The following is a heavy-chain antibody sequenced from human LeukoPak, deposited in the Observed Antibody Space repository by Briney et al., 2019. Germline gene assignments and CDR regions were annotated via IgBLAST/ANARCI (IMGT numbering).Heavy chain of an antibody. D-gene: IGHD4-17*01. Sequence: GGSLRLSCATSGFTFNDYAMYWVRQAPGKGLEWVSGISWNSRSIAYADSVKGRFTISRDNAKNSLYLQMNSLRAEDTAVYYCAREGDYGDYGSWGQGTLVTVSS. V-gene: IGHV3-9*01. CDR3: AREGDYGDYGS. J-gene: IGHJ5*02. CDR2: ISWNSRSI. CDR1: GFTFNDYA.